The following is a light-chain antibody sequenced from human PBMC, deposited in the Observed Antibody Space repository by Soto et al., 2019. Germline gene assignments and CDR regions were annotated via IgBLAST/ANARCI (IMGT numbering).Light chain of an antibody. V-gene: IGKV1-33*01. CDR3: QQYDNLPLT. J-gene: IGKJ4*01. CDR1: QDIKNY. CDR2: DAS. Sequence: DIQMTQSPSSLSASVGDRVTITCQASQDIKNYLNWYQQKSGKAPKRLIYDASELETGVPSRFSGSGSGTDFTFTINSLQPEDIATYYCQQYDNLPLTFGGGTKVDIK.